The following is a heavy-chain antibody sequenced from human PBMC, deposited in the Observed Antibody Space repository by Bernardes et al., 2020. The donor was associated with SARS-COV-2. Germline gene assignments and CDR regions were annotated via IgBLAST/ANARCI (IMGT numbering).Heavy chain of an antibody. CDR1: GGSFRGY. CDR2: INHSGGP. Sequence: SDTLAPTCAVYGGSFRGYWSWIRQPPGKGLEWIGEINHSGGPKYNPSLKSRVSISVDTSKNQFSLRLNSVTAADTAVYYCTRHGGRHFDFWDQGTLVTVSS. D-gene: IGHD2-15*01. J-gene: IGHJ4*02. CDR3: TRHGGRHFDF. V-gene: IGHV4-34*01.